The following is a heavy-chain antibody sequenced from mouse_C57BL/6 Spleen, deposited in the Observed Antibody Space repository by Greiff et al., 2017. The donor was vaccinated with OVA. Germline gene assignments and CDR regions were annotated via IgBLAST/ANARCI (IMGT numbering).Heavy chain of an antibody. CDR1: GYSFTGYY. J-gene: IGHJ3*01. Sequence: EVKLVESGPELVKPGASVKISCKASGYSFTGYYMNWVKQSPEKSLEWIGEINPSTGGTTYNQKFKAKATLTVDKSSSTAYMQLKSLTSEDSAVYYCARPTTMVTTGFAYWGQGTLVTVSA. V-gene: IGHV1-42*01. D-gene: IGHD2-2*01. CDR3: ARPTTMVTTGFAY. CDR2: INPSTGGT.